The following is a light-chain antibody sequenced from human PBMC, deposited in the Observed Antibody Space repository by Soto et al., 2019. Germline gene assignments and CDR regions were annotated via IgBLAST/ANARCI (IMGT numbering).Light chain of an antibody. V-gene: IGKV4-1*01. Sequence: DIVMTQSPDSLAVSLGERATINCKSSQSVLYSSNNKNYLAWYQQRPGQPPTLLIYWASTRESGVPGRFSGSGSGTDFTLTISSLQAEDVAVYYCQQYFSTPLTFGGGTKVEIK. CDR1: QSVLYSSNNKNY. CDR3: QQYFSTPLT. CDR2: WAS. J-gene: IGKJ4*01.